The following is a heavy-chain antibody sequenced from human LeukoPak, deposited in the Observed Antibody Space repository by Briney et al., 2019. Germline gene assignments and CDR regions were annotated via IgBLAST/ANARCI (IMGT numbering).Heavy chain of an antibody. CDR1: GYTFTNYH. Sequence: ASVKVSCKASGYTFTNYHMHWVRQAPGQGLEWMGIINPSGGSTNYAQKFQGRVTMTRDTSTSTVYMELSSLRSEDTAVYYCARGDHVRIYAESAFDIWGQGTMVSVSS. CDR2: INPSGGST. D-gene: IGHD5/OR15-5a*01. J-gene: IGHJ3*02. V-gene: IGHV1-46*01. CDR3: ARGDHVRIYAESAFDI.